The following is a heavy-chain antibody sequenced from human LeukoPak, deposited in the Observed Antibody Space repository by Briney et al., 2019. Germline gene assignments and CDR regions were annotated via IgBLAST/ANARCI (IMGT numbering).Heavy chain of an antibody. V-gene: IGHV4-59*01. CDR2: IYYSGST. Sequence: PSETLSLTCTVSGGSISSYYWSWIRQPPGKGLEWIGYIYYSGSTNYNPSLKSRVTISVDTSKNQFSLKLSSVTAADTAVYYCARLMGSDYSDYYYYMDVWGKGTTVTVSS. CDR1: GGSISSYY. J-gene: IGHJ6*03. CDR3: ARLMGSDYSDYYYYMDV. D-gene: IGHD1-26*01.